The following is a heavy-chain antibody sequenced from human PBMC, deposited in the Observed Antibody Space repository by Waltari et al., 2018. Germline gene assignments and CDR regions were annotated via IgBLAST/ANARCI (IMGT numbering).Heavy chain of an antibody. Sequence: QVQLVQSGAEVEKPGASVKVPCKASGYTFLSYVINWVRRATGQGLEGMGWMKPNSGNTGYARRFEGRVTMTRNTSISTAHMELCSLRSEDTAVYYGAGTYYYDSSGSFQHWGQGTLVTVSS. J-gene: IGHJ1*01. CDR2: MKPNSGNT. CDR1: GYTFLSYV. CDR3: AGTYYYDSSGSFQH. V-gene: IGHV1-8*01. D-gene: IGHD3-22*01.